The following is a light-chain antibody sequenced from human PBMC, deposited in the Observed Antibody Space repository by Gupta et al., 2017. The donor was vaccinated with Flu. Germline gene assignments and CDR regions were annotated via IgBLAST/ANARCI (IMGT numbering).Light chain of an antibody. Sequence: VMLQSPDYLALPLRVRATTNCNSSQNDSSITNNKNSLAWYQQKPGQSPKLVIYWGSNRESGVPDRFSGSGSGTDFTLNISRVEAEDVAVYYCKQYLPTPRTFGQGTKVEIK. CDR2: WGS. CDR3: KQYLPTPRT. CDR1: QNDSSITNNKNS. V-gene: IGKV4-1*01. J-gene: IGKJ1*01.